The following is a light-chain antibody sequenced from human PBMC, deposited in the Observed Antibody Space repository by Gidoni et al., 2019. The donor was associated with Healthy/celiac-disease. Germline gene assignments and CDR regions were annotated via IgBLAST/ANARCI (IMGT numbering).Light chain of an antibody. CDR1: SPNIGSNY. Sequence: QSVLTQPPSASGTPGQRVPISCSGSSPNIGSNYVYWYQQLPGTAPKLLIYRNNQRPSGVPDRFSGSKSGTSASLAISGLRSEDEADYYCAAWDDSLRVVFGGGTKLTVL. CDR2: RNN. V-gene: IGLV1-47*01. J-gene: IGLJ2*01. CDR3: AAWDDSLRVV.